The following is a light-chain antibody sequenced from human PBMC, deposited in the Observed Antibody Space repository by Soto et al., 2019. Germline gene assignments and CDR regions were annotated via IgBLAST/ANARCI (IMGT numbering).Light chain of an antibody. CDR2: PAS. J-gene: IGKJ4*01. CDR3: QQLNSYPRT. CDR1: QGISSY. V-gene: IGKV1-9*01. Sequence: IQLTQSPSFLSSSFGDPVTLTCRASQGISSYLAWYQQKPGKAPKLLIYPASTLQSGVPSRISGSGSGTEGTLTISSLQTEDCSTYYCQQLNSYPRTFGGGTKVDIK.